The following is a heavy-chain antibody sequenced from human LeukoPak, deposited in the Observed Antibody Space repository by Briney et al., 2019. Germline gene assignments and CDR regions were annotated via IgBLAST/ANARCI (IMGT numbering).Heavy chain of an antibody. CDR3: AGRRSSGWYAY. V-gene: IGHV3-53*01. J-gene: IGHJ5*01. D-gene: IGHD6-19*01. Sequence: PGGSLRLSCATSGFTVSSNYMSWVRQAPGKGLEWVSVIYDSGTTYYADSVKGRFLIFRDTSKNTVDLQMNSLRVEDTAVYYCAGRRSSGWYAYWGHGTLDTVSS. CDR2: IYDSGTT. CDR1: GFTVSSNY.